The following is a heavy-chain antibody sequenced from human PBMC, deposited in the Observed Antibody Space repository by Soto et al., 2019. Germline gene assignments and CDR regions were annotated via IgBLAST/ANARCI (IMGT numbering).Heavy chain of an antibody. J-gene: IGHJ6*02. CDR2: IIAFSDIV. D-gene: IGHD6-13*01. CDR3: ARSLYSSSWFHSGNSYYYYGMDV. CDR1: GGTFGIYA. V-gene: IGHV1-69*12. Sequence: QVQLVQSGAEVKKPGSSVKVSCKASGGTFGIYAITWVRQAPGQGLEWMGGIIAFSDIVNYTQKLQGRVTITADESTTTAYMGLSSLRSEDTAVYYCARSLYSSSWFHSGNSYYYYGMDVWGQGTTVTVSS.